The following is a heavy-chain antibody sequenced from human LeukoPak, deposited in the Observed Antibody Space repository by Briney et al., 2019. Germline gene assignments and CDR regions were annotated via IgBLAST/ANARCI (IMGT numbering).Heavy chain of an antibody. CDR1: GDPISCYH. CDR3: ARDIEVVPADIAILDYYMDV. V-gene: IGHV4-4*07. CDR2: NYTRGST. J-gene: IGHJ6*03. Sequence: PSETLSLTCTVPGDPISCYHWSWIPQPAGKGLEWIGRNYTRGSTNYSPSLKSRVTMSVGTSKNQFALKLSSVTAADTAVYYEARDIEVVPADIAILDYYMDVWGKGTTVTVSS. D-gene: IGHD2-2*02.